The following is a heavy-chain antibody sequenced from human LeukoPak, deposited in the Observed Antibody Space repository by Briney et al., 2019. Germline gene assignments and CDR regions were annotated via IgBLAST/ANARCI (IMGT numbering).Heavy chain of an antibody. V-gene: IGHV3-9*01. Sequence: GGCLRLSCAASGFTFDDYAMHWVRQAPGKGLEWVSGIRWNSCSIGYADSVEGRFTISRDNAKNSLYLQMNSQRAEDTALYYCANSKVYCSGGSCYSHFDYWGQGTLVTVSS. CDR3: ANSKVYCSGGSCYSHFDY. J-gene: IGHJ4*02. CDR2: IRWNSCSI. CDR1: GFTFDDYA. D-gene: IGHD2-15*01.